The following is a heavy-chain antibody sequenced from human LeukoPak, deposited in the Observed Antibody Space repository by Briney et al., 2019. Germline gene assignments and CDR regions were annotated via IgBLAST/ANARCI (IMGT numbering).Heavy chain of an antibody. J-gene: IGHJ6*02. D-gene: IGHD6-19*01. V-gene: IGHV3-21*01. Sequence: KPGGSLRLSCPTSGFIFNVRGMTWVRQAPGKGLEWVSTVHSSGNDMYYADSVKGRFTSSRDNAKRSVYLQMNSLTADDTAVYYCARDGSGWSRDVWGPGTTVTVSS. CDR1: GFIFNVRG. CDR3: ARDGSGWSRDV. CDR2: VHSSGNDM.